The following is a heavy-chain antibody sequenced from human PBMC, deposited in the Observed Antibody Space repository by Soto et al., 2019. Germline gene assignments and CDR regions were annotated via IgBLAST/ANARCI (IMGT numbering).Heavy chain of an antibody. CDR3: ARGDCSSTSCYHNYYYMDV. V-gene: IGHV3-20*01. J-gene: IGHJ6*03. Sequence: EVQLVESGGGVVRPGGSLRLSCAASGFTFDDYGMSWVRQAPGKGLEWVSGINWNGGSTGYADSVKGRFTISRDNAKNTLYLQMNSLRAEDTALYHCARGDCSSTSCYHNYYYMDVWGKGTTVTVSS. D-gene: IGHD2-2*01. CDR2: INWNGGST. CDR1: GFTFDDYG.